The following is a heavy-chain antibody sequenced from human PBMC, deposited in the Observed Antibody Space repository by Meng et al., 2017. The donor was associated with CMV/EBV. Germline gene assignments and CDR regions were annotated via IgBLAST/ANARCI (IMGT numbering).Heavy chain of an antibody. J-gene: IGHJ4*02. D-gene: IGHD6-13*01. CDR3: VRGWQQLAFDY. V-gene: IGHV3-74*01. CDR2: INSDGSST. CDR1: GFTFSSYW. Sequence: LSCAASGFTFSSYWMHWVRQAPGKGLVWVSRINSDGSSTSYADSVKGRFTISRDNSKNTLYLQMNSLRAEDTALYYCVRGWQQLAFDYWGQGTLVTVSS.